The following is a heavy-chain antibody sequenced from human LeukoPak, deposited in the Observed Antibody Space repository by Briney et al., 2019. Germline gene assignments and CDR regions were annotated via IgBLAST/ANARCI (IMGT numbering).Heavy chain of an antibody. CDR3: ARDDRSQRVYYDS. Sequence: PGMSLRLSCAASGFTFSSYAMHWVRQAPGKGLEWVAMISYEGTVKYNAESVKGRFTISRDNSKNTLFLQMDSLRGDDTALYYCARDDRSQRVYYDSWGQGTLVTVSS. CDR1: GFTFSSYA. V-gene: IGHV3-30*04. J-gene: IGHJ4*02. CDR2: ISYEGTVK.